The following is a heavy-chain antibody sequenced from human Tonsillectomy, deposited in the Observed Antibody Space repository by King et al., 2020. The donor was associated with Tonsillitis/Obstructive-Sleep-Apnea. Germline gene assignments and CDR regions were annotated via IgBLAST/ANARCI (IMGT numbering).Heavy chain of an antibody. CDR1: GFIFDDYA. D-gene: IGHD4-17*01. Sequence: QLVQSGGGVVQPGGSLRLSCAASGFIFDDYAMHWVRQAPGKGLEWISLISGDGIGTSYADSVKGRFTISRDNSKNSLYLQMNSLRTEDTAFYYCAKVHPTDYGYLFDPWGQGTLVTVSS. CDR2: ISGDGIGT. CDR3: AKVHPTDYGYLFDP. V-gene: IGHV3-43*02. J-gene: IGHJ5*02.